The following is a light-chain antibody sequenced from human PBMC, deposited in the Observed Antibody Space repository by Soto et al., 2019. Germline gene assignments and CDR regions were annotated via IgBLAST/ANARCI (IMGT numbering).Light chain of an antibody. CDR3: SSYTSASTLYD. J-gene: IGLJ1*01. CDR2: EVS. Sequence: QSVLTQPASVSGSPGQSITISCAGTNSDVGGYKYVSWYQQNPGKAPKLIIYEVSSRPSGVSNRFSGSKSGNTASLTISGLQAEDEADYYCSSYTSASTLYDFGSGTKVTVL. V-gene: IGLV2-14*01. CDR1: NSDVGGYKY.